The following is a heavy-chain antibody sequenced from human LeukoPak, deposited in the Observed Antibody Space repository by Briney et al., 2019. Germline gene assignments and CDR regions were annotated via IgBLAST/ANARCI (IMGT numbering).Heavy chain of an antibody. Sequence: PGGSLRLSCAASGFTFSTYWMAWVRQAPGKGLEWVANIKQDESEKYYVDSVKGRFTISRDNAKSSLYLQMNSVRVEDTAVYYCAREVGSPAVRSAFDLWGQGTVVTVSS. CDR1: GFTFSTYW. D-gene: IGHD2-15*01. J-gene: IGHJ3*01. CDR2: IKQDESEK. V-gene: IGHV3-7*01. CDR3: AREVGSPAVRSAFDL.